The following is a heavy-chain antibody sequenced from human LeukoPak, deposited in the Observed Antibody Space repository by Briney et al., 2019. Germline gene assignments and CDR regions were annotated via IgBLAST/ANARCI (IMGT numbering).Heavy chain of an antibody. J-gene: IGHJ4*02. CDR2: LYSDGNT. Sequence: GGSLRLSCAASGFTVITNDMTWVRQAPGKGLEWVSVLYSDGNTKYADSVQGRFTISRDNSKNTLYLEMNSLSPDDAAVYYCARGVEPLAANTLAYWGQGTLVTVSS. D-gene: IGHD1-14*01. CDR3: ARGVEPLAANTLAY. V-gene: IGHV3-53*01. CDR1: GFTVITND.